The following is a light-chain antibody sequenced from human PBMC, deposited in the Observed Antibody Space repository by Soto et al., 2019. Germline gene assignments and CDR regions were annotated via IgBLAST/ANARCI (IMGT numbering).Light chain of an antibody. CDR2: GAS. V-gene: IGKV3-15*01. CDR1: QRISSN. J-gene: IGKJ2*01. CDR3: QQYETWPPMYT. Sequence: EIVMTQSPVTLSVSPGERAALSCRASQRISSNLAWYQQKPGQAPRLLIYGASTRATGIPARFSGTGSGTEFTLTISSLQSEDSAVYSCQQYETWPPMYTFGQGTKLEIK.